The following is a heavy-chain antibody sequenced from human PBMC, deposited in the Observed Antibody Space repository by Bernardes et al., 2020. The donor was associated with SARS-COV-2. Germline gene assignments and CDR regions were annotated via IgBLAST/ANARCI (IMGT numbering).Heavy chain of an antibody. J-gene: IGHJ4*02. Sequence: SETLSLTRTVSGGSISSSSYYWGWIRQPPGKGLEWIGSIYYSGSTYYNPSLKSRVTISVDTSKNQFSLKLSSVTAADTAVYYCARHGSSGSYRYYFDYWGQGTLVTVSS. D-gene: IGHD1-26*01. CDR1: GGSISSSSYY. CDR3: ARHGSSGSYRYYFDY. CDR2: IYYSGST. V-gene: IGHV4-39*01.